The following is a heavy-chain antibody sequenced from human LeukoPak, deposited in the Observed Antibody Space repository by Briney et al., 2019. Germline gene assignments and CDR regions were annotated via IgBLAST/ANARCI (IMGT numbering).Heavy chain of an antibody. J-gene: IGHJ4*02. D-gene: IGHD3-9*01. CDR3: AKVGSTGDYDILTGYPFYYFDY. CDR1: GFTVSSNY. CDR2: IYSGGST. Sequence: GGSLRLSCAASGFTVSSNYMSWVRQAPGKGLEWVSVIYSGGSTYYADSVKGRFTISRDNSKNTLYLQMNSLRAEDTAVYYCAKVGSTGDYDILTGYPFYYFDYWGQGTLVTVSS. V-gene: IGHV3-53*01.